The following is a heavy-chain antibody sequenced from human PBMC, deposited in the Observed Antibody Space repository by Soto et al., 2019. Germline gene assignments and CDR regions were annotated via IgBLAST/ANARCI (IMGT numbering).Heavy chain of an antibody. V-gene: IGHV4-59*04. CDR2: VFYTGFT. CDR3: ATSQKGYNWNYFDH. D-gene: IGHD1-20*01. Sequence: TGGSLRLSCAASGFTFSDYYMSWIRQSPGKGPEWIGSVFYTGFTSYNPSLESRVSVSVDTSKSQFSLKLSAVTAADTAVYYCATSQKGYNWNYFDHWGQGALVTVSS. J-gene: IGHJ4*02. CDR1: GFTFSDYY.